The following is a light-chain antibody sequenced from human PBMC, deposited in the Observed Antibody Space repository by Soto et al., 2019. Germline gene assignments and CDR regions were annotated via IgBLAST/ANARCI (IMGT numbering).Light chain of an antibody. V-gene: IGKV1-27*01. CDR2: VAS. CDR3: QKYNNSRRP. J-gene: IGKJ1*01. Sequence: DIQITQSPSSPSASVGNRVTITCGASQGIANDLAWYQHKRGKGPNLLIYVASTLQSGGPSRFSGGGSGTDFTITISSLQPEDVATYSCQKYNNSRRPFGQGTKAEIK. CDR1: QGIAND.